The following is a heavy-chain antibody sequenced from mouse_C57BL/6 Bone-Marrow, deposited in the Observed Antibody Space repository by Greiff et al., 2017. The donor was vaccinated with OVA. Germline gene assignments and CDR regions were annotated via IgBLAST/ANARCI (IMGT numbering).Heavy chain of an antibody. D-gene: IGHD1-1*01. J-gene: IGHJ1*03. Sequence: QVQLQQSGAELVRPGTSVKMSCKASGYTFTNYWIGWAKQRPGHGLEWIGDIYPGGGYTNYNEKFKGKATLTADKSSSTACMQFSSLTSEDSAIYYCARWRDYGSSYWWYFDVWGTGTTVTVSS. CDR3: ARWRDYGSSYWWYFDV. CDR2: IYPGGGYT. V-gene: IGHV1-63*01. CDR1: GYTFTNYW.